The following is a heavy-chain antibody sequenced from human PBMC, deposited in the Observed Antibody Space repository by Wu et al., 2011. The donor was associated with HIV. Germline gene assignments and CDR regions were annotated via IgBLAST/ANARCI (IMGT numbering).Heavy chain of an antibody. V-gene: IGHV1-8*01. CDR3: AGYGRHYYHYYMDV. CDR2: MNPNSGNT. J-gene: IGHJ6*03. CDR1: GYTFTSYD. D-gene: IGHD1-26*01. Sequence: QVQLVQSGAEVKKPGASVKVSCKASGYTFTSYDINWVRQATGQGLEWMGWMNPNSGNTHFAQKLQGRVTMTEDTSTDTAYMELSSLTSEDTAAYYCAGYGRHYYHYYMDVWGKGTTVIVSS.